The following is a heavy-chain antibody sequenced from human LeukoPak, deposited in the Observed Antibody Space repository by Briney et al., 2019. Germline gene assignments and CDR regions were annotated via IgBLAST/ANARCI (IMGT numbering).Heavy chain of an antibody. V-gene: IGHV4-34*01. D-gene: IGHD2-2*03. CDR3: ARERPDDGYCSSTSCYVDY. CDR1: GGSFSGYY. Sequence: SETLSLTCAVYGGSFSGYYWSWIRQPPGKGLEWIGEINHSGSTNYNPSLKSRVTISVDRSKNQFTLKLSSVTAADTAVYYCARERPDDGYCSSTSCYVDYWGQGTLVTVSS. J-gene: IGHJ4*02. CDR2: INHSGST.